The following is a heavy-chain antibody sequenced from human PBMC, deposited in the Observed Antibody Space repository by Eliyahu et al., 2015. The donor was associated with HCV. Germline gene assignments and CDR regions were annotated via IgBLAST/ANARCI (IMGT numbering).Heavy chain of an antibody. J-gene: IGHJ4*02. D-gene: IGHD3-3*02. V-gene: IGHV3-7*04. CDR3: ARGVRAFLGNRPFDY. CDR2: IKQDGSEK. Sequence: EVELVESGGTLVQPGESLRLSCGASGLTLSNYWXNWVRQAPGKGLEWVANIKQDGSEKHYADSVKGRFTISRDNAKNSLFLQMNSLTAEDTAVYYCARGVRAFLGNRPFDYWGQGALVIVSS. CDR1: GLTLSNYW.